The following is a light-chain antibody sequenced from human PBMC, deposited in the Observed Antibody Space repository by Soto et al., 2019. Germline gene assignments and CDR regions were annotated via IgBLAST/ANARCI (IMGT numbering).Light chain of an antibody. CDR3: FLSYSDPRPGV. CDR1: TGAVTSGHY. CDR2: DTS. J-gene: IGLJ2*01. Sequence: QAVVTQEPSLTVSPGGTVTLTCGSSTGAVTSGHYPYWFQQKPGQAPRTLIYDTSNKHSWTPARFSGSLLGGKAALTLSGAQPEDEAEYYCFLSYSDPRPGVFGGGTKLTVL. V-gene: IGLV7-46*01.